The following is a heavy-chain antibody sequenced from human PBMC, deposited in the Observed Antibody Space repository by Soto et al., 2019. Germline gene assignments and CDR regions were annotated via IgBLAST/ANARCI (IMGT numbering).Heavy chain of an antibody. CDR2: IYYSGST. CDR1: GGSISSGGYH. V-gene: IGHV4-31*03. CDR3: AGDYYDGSADYYMDH. Sequence: QVQLQESGPGLVKPSQTLSLTCTVSGGSISSGGYHWSWIRQHPGKGLEWIGYIYYSGSTYYNPSLESRVTISVDTSRNQFSLKLSSVTAADTAVYFCAGDYYDGSADYYMDHWGQGTLVTVSS. J-gene: IGHJ4*02. D-gene: IGHD3-22*01.